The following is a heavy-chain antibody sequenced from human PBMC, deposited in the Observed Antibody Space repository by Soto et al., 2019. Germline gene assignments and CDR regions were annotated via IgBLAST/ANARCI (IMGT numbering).Heavy chain of an antibody. Sequence: PGGSLRLSCAASGFTFSSYWMSWVRQAPGKGLEWVANIKQDGSEKYYVDSVKGRFTISRDNAKNSLYLQMNSLRAEDTAVYYCARVAPYSGYDPFDYWGQGTLVTVSS. CDR1: GFTFSSYW. V-gene: IGHV3-7*01. J-gene: IGHJ4*02. D-gene: IGHD5-12*01. CDR2: IKQDGSEK. CDR3: ARVAPYSGYDPFDY.